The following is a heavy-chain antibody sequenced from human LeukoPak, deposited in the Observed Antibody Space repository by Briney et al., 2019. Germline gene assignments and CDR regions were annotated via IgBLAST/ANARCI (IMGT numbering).Heavy chain of an antibody. Sequence: GGSLRLSCIASGFSVSSYGMHWVRQAPGKGLEWVAFMRYDGTNKYHAGSVKGRFTISRDNAKNSVYLQMNSQRAEDTAVYYCATTLNIATPGHPWGQGTLVTVSS. CDR2: MRYDGTNK. J-gene: IGHJ5*02. CDR3: ATTLNIATPGHP. D-gene: IGHD6-13*01. V-gene: IGHV3-30*02. CDR1: GFSVSSYG.